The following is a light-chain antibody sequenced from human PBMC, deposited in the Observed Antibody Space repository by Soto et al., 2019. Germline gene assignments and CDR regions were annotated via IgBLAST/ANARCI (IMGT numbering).Light chain of an antibody. V-gene: IGLV1-51*01. J-gene: IGLJ1*01. Sequence: QSVLTQPPSVSAAPGQKVTISCSGSSSNIGGNSVSWYQQLPGTAPKLLIYDDDKRPSGIPDRFSGSKSGTSATLGITGFQTGDEADYYCSSYTSSSTLFGTGTKATVL. CDR3: SSYTSSSTL. CDR1: SSNIGGNS. CDR2: DDD.